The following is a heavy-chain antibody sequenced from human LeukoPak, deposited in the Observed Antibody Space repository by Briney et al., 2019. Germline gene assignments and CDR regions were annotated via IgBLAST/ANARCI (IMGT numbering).Heavy chain of an antibody. Sequence: SETLSLTCAVYGGSFSGYYWSWIRQPPGKGLEWIGEINHSGSTNYNPSLKSRVTISVDTSKNQFSLKLSSVTAADTAVYYCARHPRGDYDSSYFDYWGQGTLVTVSS. V-gene: IGHV4-34*01. J-gene: IGHJ4*02. CDR2: INHSGST. D-gene: IGHD3-22*01. CDR3: ARHPRGDYDSSYFDY. CDR1: GGSFSGYY.